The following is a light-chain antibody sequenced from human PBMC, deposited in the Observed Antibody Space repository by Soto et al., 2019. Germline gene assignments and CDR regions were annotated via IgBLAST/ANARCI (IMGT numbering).Light chain of an antibody. CDR3: GTWDSRLSVWV. CDR1: SSNIGNNY. CDR2: ENN. J-gene: IGLJ3*02. Sequence: QSVLTQPPSVSAAPGQKVTISCSGSSSNIGNNYVSWYQQLPGTAPKLLIYENNKRPSGIPDRFSGSKSGTSATLGITGLKTGDEADYYCGTWDSRLSVWVFGGGTKVTVL. V-gene: IGLV1-51*02.